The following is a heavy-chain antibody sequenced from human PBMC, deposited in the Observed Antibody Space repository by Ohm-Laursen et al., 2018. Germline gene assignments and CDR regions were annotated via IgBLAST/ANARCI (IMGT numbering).Heavy chain of an antibody. J-gene: IGHJ4*02. CDR1: GFTLNSHW. CDR2: ITRDGTST. D-gene: IGHD1-14*01. CDR3: ARNPYDY. Sequence: SLRLSCAASGFTLNSHWMHWVRQGPGEGLVWVSRITRDGTSTAYADSVRGRFTISRDTAKNTLYLQMNSLRVEDTAAYYCARNPYDYWGQGTLVTVSS. V-gene: IGHV3-74*01.